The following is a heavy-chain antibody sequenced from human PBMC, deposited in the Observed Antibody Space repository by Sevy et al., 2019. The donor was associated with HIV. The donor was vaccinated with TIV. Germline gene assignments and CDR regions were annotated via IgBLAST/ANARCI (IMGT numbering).Heavy chain of an antibody. V-gene: IGHV3-30*02. J-gene: IGHJ6*02. CDR2: MRFDGTIK. Sequence: GGSLRLSCAASGFTFSTYRMHWVRQAPGRGLEWVAFMRFDGTIKYHTNSVKGRFTISRDNSKNTLYLQMNSLKTEDTAVYFCAKVLHIVVVPAAIDYYYGMDVWGQGTTVTVSS. CDR3: AKVLHIVVVPAAIDYYYGMDV. CDR1: GFTFSTYR. D-gene: IGHD2-2*01.